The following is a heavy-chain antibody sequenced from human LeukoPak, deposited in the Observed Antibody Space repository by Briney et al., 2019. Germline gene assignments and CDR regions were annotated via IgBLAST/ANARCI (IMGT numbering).Heavy chain of an antibody. Sequence: GGSLRLSCAASGFTFDDYAMHWVRQAPGKGLEWVSAIGGSGGSTYYADSVKGRFTISRDNSKNTLYQQMNSLRAEDTAVYYCAKMDGDYGYYYYGMDVWGKGTTVTVSS. CDR3: AKMDGDYGYYYYGMDV. V-gene: IGHV3-23*01. CDR1: GFTFDDYA. CDR2: IGGSGGST. J-gene: IGHJ6*04. D-gene: IGHD4-17*01.